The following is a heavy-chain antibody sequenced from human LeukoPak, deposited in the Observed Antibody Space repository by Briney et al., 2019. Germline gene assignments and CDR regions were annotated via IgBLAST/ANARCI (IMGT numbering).Heavy chain of an antibody. CDR1: GFTFGAYS. CDR2: INSDGSST. CDR3: ARTQGF. J-gene: IGHJ4*02. Sequence: PGGSLRLSCAASGFTFGAYSMNWVRQAPGKGLVWVSQINSDGSSTTYADSVKGRFTISRDNAKNTLYLQMNSLRVEDTAVYYCARTQGFWGQGTLVTVSS. V-gene: IGHV3-74*01.